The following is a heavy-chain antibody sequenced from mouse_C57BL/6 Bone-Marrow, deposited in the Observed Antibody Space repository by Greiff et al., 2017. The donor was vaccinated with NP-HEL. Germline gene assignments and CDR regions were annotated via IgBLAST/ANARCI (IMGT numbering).Heavy chain of an antibody. J-gene: IGHJ4*01. D-gene: IGHD1-1*01. CDR1: GYTFTSYW. Sequence: QVQLQQPGAELVKPGASVKLSCKASGYTFTSYWMHWVKQRPGQGLEWIGMIHPNSGSTNYNEKFKSKATLTVDKSSSTAYMQLSSLTSEDSAVYYCARLGYGSSYEAMDYWGQGTSVTVSS. V-gene: IGHV1-64*01. CDR2: IHPNSGST. CDR3: ARLGYGSSYEAMDY.